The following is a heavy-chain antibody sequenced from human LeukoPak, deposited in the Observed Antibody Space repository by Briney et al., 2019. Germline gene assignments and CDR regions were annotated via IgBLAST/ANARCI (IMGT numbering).Heavy chain of an antibody. Sequence: ASVKVSCKASGYTFTSYDINWVRQATGQGLEWMGWFNPNSNSAGYAQNFQGRVTITVDTSMTTAYMELTSLRSEDTAVYYCARVISGFWPGYYDPFDIWGQGTMVTVSS. CDR1: GYTFTSYD. CDR3: ARVISGFWPGYYDPFDI. J-gene: IGHJ3*02. CDR2: FNPNSNSA. D-gene: IGHD3/OR15-3a*01. V-gene: IGHV1-8*03.